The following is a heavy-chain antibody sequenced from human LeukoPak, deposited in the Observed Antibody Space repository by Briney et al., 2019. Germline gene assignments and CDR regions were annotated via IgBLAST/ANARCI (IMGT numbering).Heavy chain of an antibody. CDR1: GRSISSSGDY. J-gene: IGHJ6*03. V-gene: IGHV4-39*07. Sequence: SDTLSLTCTLSGRSISSSGDYWGWIPQPPGKGLEWFGWIYYSGSLYCHPSLKSRVTISVDTSKNQFSLKLSSVTAADTAVYYWARDRPRLRGYSYGYYYYMDVWGKGATVTVSS. CDR2: IYYSGSL. CDR3: ARDRPRLRGYSYGYYYYMDV. D-gene: IGHD5-18*01.